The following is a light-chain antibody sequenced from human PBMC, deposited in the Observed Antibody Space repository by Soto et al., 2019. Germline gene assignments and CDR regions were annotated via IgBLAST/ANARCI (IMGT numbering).Light chain of an antibody. CDR3: QLYGSSPLYS. CDR2: GTS. Sequence: EIVLTQSPGTLSLSPGERATLSCRTSQTVSSTYLARYQQKRGQAPRLLIYGTSNRATGIPDRFSGSGSGTDFTLTISRLEPEDFAVYHCQLYGSSPLYSFAQGTELEIK. CDR1: QTVSSTY. J-gene: IGKJ2*01. V-gene: IGKV3-20*01.